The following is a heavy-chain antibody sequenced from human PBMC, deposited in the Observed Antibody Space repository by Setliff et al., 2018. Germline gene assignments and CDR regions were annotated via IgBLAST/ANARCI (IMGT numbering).Heavy chain of an antibody. CDR3: ARCGEATAKPFYYYYMDV. CDR2: VYCSGTT. V-gene: IGHV4-59*01. CDR1: GGPFSGAS. D-gene: IGHD3-10*01. Sequence: SETLSLTCTVSGGPFSGASIWSWIRQPPGKGLEFIGYVYCSGTTNYNPSLKSRVTISVDTSKNQFSLKLSSLTAADTAVYYCARCGEATAKPFYYYYMDVWGKGTTVTVSS. J-gene: IGHJ6*03.